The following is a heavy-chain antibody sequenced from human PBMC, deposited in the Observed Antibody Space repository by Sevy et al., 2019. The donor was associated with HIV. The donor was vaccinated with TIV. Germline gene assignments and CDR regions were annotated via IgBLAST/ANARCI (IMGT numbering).Heavy chain of an antibody. CDR3: AKLHSRMIPGNGALDY. D-gene: IGHD3-16*01. CDR1: GFSVSNYV. J-gene: IGHJ4*01. Sequence: GGSLRLSCTASGFSVSNYVMAWVRQAPGKGLEWVSSVSPTSLSTYYAESVKGRFTISRDNSKNTLYLQMNSLRAEDTAIYYCAKLHSRMIPGNGALDYWGRGTLVTVSS. CDR2: VSPTSLST. V-gene: IGHV3-23*01.